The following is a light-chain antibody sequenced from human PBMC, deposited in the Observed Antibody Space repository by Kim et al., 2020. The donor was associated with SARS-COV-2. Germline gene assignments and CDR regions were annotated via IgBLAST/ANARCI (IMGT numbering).Light chain of an antibody. CDR1: QNIRTY. CDR3: QQSYNSPLT. J-gene: IGKJ1*01. Sequence: ASVGDRVTMTCRASQNIRTYLNWYQQKPGNAPKLLIYSASRLQNGVPSRFSGSGSGTDFTLTISSLQPEDFATYFCQQSYNSPLTFGRGTKVDIK. CDR2: SAS. V-gene: IGKV1-39*01.